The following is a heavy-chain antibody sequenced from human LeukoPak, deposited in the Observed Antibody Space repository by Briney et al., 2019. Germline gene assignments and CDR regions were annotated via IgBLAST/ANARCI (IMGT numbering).Heavy chain of an antibody. V-gene: IGHV3-7*04. CDR2: IKQDGNEI. CDR3: ARFGPSDY. J-gene: IGHJ4*02. CDR1: GFMFSGDW. D-gene: IGHD3-10*01. Sequence: GGSLRLSCAAPGFMFSGDWMSWVRQAPGKGREWVANIKQDGNEIYYVDSVTGRFTISRDNAKNSLYLQMNSLRDEDTAVYYCARFGPSDYWGQGTLVTVSS.